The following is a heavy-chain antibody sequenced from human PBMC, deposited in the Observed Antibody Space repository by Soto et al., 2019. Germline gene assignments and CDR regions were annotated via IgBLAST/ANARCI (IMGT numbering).Heavy chain of an antibody. CDR2: ISSSSSTI. CDR3: AREGYQLPFYY. V-gene: IGHV3-11*04. Sequence: PGGSLRLSCAASGFTFSDYYMSWIRQAPGKGLEWISYISSSSSTICYADSVEGRFTISRDNAKNSLYLQMNSLRAEDTAVYYCAREGYQLPFYYWGQGTLVTVSS. CDR1: GFTFSDYY. D-gene: IGHD2-2*01. J-gene: IGHJ4*02.